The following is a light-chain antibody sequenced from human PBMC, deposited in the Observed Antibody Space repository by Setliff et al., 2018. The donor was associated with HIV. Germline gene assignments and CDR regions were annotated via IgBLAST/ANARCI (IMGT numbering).Light chain of an antibody. CDR1: NGDVGGYNF. CDR2: DVS. CDR3: CSSAGRYPSYV. J-gene: IGLJ1*01. V-gene: IGLV2-11*01. Sequence: QSALAQPRSVSGSPGQSVTISCTGTNGDVGGYNFVSWYQQYPGKAPKLRVYDVSERPSGVPDRFSGSKSGKTASLTTSGLQAEDDADYYGCSSAGRYPSYVFGTWTKATVL.